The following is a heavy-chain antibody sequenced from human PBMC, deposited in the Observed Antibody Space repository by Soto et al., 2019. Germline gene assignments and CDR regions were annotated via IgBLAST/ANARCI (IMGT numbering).Heavy chain of an antibody. Sequence: ASVKVSCKASGYTFTGYYMHWVRRAPGQGLEWMGWINPNSGGTNYEQKFQGRVTMTRDTSISTAYMELSRLRSDDTAVYYCARGLDYYDSSGYFTTYYFDFWGQGALVTVSS. D-gene: IGHD3-22*01. J-gene: IGHJ4*02. CDR2: INPNSGGT. CDR3: ARGLDYYDSSGYFTTYYFDF. CDR1: GYTFTGYY. V-gene: IGHV1-2*02.